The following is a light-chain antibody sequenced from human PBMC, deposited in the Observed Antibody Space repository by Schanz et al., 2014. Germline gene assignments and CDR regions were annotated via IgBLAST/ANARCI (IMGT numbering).Light chain of an antibody. V-gene: IGLV4-69*01. CDR2: VNTDGSH. CDR1: YGHDNYD. Sequence: PVLTQSPSASASLGASVKLTCTLTYGHDNYDIAWHQQQADRGPRYLMTVNTDGSHRKGDGIPDRFSGSRSGAERYLTISSLQSEDEADYYCQTWGTGFRVFGGGTKLTVL. CDR3: QTWGTGFRV. J-gene: IGLJ3*02.